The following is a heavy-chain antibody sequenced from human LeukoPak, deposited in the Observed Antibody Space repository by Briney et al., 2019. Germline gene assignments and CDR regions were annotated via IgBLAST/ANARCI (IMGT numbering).Heavy chain of an antibody. D-gene: IGHD3-10*01. CDR3: ARVLVSWGVRGAPYYFDY. CDR1: GGPIITYY. J-gene: IGHJ4*02. Sequence: PSETLSLTCTVSGGPIITYYWSWIRQSPGKGLEWIGYTYYSGSSSYNPSLESRVTMSVDTSKNQCSLKLRSVTAADTAVYYCARVLVSWGVRGAPYYFDYWGQGTLVTVSS. CDR2: TYYSGSS. V-gene: IGHV4-59*01.